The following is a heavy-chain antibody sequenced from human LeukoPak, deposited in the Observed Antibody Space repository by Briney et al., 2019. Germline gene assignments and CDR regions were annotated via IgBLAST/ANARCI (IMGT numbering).Heavy chain of an antibody. CDR1: GYTFTGYY. V-gene: IGHV1-2*02. J-gene: IGHJ5*02. CDR2: INPNSGGT. CDR3: ARAQSLTGYYLGP. D-gene: IGHD3-9*01. Sequence: ASVKVSCKACGYTFTGYYMHLVRQAPGQGLEWMGWINPNSGGTNYAQKFQGRVTMTRDTSISTAYMELSRLRSDDTAVYYCARAQSLTGYYLGPWGQGTLVTVSS.